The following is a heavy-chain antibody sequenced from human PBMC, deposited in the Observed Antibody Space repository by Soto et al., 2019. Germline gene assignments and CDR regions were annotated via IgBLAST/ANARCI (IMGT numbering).Heavy chain of an antibody. CDR3: EQAGDYDLRTFDH. Sequence: QITLKESGPTLVRPAQTLTLTCDFSGFSLSTYHMGVAWIRQPPGKALEWLALIYWDDDKRYSPSLKDSLAISKDTSSNQVVMTITNMDTGETATYFCEQAGDYDLRTFDHGGRGTLVTVST. J-gene: IGHJ4*02. CDR1: GFSLSTYHMG. V-gene: IGHV2-5*02. CDR2: IYWDDDK. D-gene: IGHD4-17*01.